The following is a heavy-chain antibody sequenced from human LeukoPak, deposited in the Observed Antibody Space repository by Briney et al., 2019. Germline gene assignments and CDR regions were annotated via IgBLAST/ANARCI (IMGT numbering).Heavy chain of an antibody. J-gene: IGHJ3*02. CDR1: GFSFSGYW. Sequence: GGSLRLSSAASGFSFSGYWMSWVRQAPGKGLEWVAIIKSDGSEKFYVDSVKGRFTISRDNAENSLYLQMNSLRVEDTALYYCARSTLYAFDIWGQGTMVTVSS. CDR3: ARSTLYAFDI. V-gene: IGHV3-7*04. D-gene: IGHD3-16*02. CDR2: IKSDGSEK.